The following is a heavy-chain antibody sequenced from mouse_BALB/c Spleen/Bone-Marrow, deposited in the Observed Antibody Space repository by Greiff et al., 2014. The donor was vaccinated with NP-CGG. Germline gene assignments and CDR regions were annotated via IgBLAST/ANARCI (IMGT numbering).Heavy chain of an antibody. J-gene: IGHJ4*01. D-gene: IGHD2-3*01. CDR1: GFTFSDYY. V-gene: IGHV5-4*02. Sequence: EVKLEESGGGLVKPGGSLKLSCAASGFTFSDYYMYWVRQTPEKRLEWVATISDGGSYTYYPDSVKGRFTISRDNVKNNLYPQMSSLKSEDTAMYYCARGPHDDDMDYWGQGTSVTVSS. CDR2: ISDGGSYT. CDR3: ARGPHDDDMDY.